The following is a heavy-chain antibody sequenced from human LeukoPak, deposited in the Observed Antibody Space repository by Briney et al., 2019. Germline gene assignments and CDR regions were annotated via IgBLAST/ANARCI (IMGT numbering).Heavy chain of an antibody. V-gene: IGHV2-70*17. Sequence: SGPTLVNPTQTLTLTCTFSGFSVSTTGMSGSWIRQPPGKALEWLARIDWDDDKFYSTSLKTRLTVSKGTSRTQVVLTVTDMGPVDTATYYCARIRGTYCVSTSCSFEDFWGQGTLITVSS. CDR1: GFSVSTTGMS. CDR2: IDWDDDK. J-gene: IGHJ4*02. CDR3: ARIRGTYCVSTSCSFEDF. D-gene: IGHD2-2*01.